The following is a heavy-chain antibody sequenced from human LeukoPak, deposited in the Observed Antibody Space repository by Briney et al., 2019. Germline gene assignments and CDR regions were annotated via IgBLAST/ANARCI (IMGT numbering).Heavy chain of an antibody. CDR1: GGSFSGYY. J-gene: IGHJ2*01. CDR2: IYNTGTT. V-gene: IGHV4-59*08. Sequence: SETLSLTCAVYGGSFSGYYWSWIRQPPGKGLEWIGYIYNTGTTNYNPSLKSRLTISADTSKNQFSLRLSSVTAADTALYYCARRRELLRSNWYFDLWGRGTLVTVSS. CDR3: ARRRELLRSNWYFDL. D-gene: IGHD1-26*01.